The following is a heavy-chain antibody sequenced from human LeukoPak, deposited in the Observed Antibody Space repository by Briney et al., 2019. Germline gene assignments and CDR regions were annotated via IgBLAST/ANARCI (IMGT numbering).Heavy chain of an antibody. J-gene: IGHJ4*02. CDR2: IKQDGSGE. CDR3: ATWGGPY. D-gene: IGHD3-10*01. V-gene: IGHV3-7*05. Sequence: GGSLRLSCAAYGFTFRSYWMGWVRQAPGRGLEWVANIKQDGSGEYYVDSVKGRFTISRDNTKNSLYLQMNSLRAEDTAVYYCATWGGPYWGQGTLVTVSS. CDR1: GFTFRSYW.